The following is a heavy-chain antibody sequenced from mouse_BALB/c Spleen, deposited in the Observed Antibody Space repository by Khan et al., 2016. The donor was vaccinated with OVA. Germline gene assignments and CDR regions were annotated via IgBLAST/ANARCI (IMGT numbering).Heavy chain of an antibody. Sequence: QVQLKQSGAELVRPGASVKLSCKTSGYIFTSYWIHWVKQRSGQGLAWIARIYPGTGSTYYNEKFKGKATLTADKYSSTSSLQLSSLQSEDSAVYFCARSDYGSTYAMYYWAQGTSVTVSS. CDR1: GYIFTSYW. CDR2: IYPGTGST. V-gene: IGHV1S132*01. J-gene: IGHJ4*01. CDR3: ARSDYGSTYAMYY. D-gene: IGHD1-1*01.